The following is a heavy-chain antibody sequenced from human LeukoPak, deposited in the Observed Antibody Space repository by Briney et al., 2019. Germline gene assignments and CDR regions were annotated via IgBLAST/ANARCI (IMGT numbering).Heavy chain of an antibody. V-gene: IGHV3-66*02. D-gene: IGHD3-3*01. J-gene: IGHJ3*02. Sequence: GGSLRLSCAASGFTVSNNYMSWVRQAPGKGLEWVSVIYSGGSTYYADSVKGRFTISRDNSENTLYLQMNSLRAEDTAVYYCARDLAPINYEFWSGYYRNAFDSWGQGTMVTVSS. CDR3: ARDLAPINYEFWSGYYRNAFDS. CDR2: IYSGGST. CDR1: GFTVSNNY.